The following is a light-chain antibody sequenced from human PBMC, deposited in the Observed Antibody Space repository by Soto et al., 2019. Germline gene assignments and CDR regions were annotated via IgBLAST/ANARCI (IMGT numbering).Light chain of an antibody. CDR1: QSVSSN. Sequence: EIVMTQSPATLSVSPGERATLSCRASQSVSSNLAWYQQKPGQAPRLLIYGASTRATGIPARFSGSGSGTEFTITISSLQSEDFAVYYCQQYNNWPPRVTFGPGTKVDI. CDR2: GAS. CDR3: QQYNNWPPRVT. J-gene: IGKJ3*01. V-gene: IGKV3-15*01.